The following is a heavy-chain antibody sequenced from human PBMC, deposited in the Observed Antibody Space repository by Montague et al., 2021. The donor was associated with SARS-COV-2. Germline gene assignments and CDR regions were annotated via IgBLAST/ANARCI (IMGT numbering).Heavy chain of an antibody. V-gene: IGHV3-30-3*01. J-gene: IGHJ6*02. CDR2: MSYDGTNK. Sequence: SLRLSCAASGFTFSSYAMHWVRQAPGKGLEWVAVMSYDGTNKYYAGSVKGRFTISRDNSKNTLYLQMNSLRAEDTAVYYCARDREITMVRGAPLYGMDVWGQGTTVTVSS. CDR3: ARDREITMVRGAPLYGMDV. D-gene: IGHD3-10*01. CDR1: GFTFSSYA.